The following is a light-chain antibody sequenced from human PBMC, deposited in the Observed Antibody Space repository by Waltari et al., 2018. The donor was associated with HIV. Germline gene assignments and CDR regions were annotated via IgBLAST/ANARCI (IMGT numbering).Light chain of an antibody. Sequence: EIVLTQSPGTLSLSPGERATLSCRASQSVSSSYLAWYQQKPGQAPRLLIYGASTRATGIPARFSGSGSGTEFTLTISSLQSEDFAVYYCQQYNNWLREITFGPGTKVDIK. J-gene: IGKJ3*01. V-gene: IGKV3-15*01. CDR2: GAS. CDR3: QQYNNWLREIT. CDR1: QSVSSSY.